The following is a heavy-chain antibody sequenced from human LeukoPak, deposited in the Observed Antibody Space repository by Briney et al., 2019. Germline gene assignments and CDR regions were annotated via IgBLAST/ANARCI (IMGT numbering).Heavy chain of an antibody. V-gene: IGHV3-30-3*01. D-gene: IGHD3-22*01. CDR3: ASHYDTSGYHYFDF. CDR2: ISYDGSNK. J-gene: IGHJ4*02. Sequence: GGPLRLSCAASGFTFSRYAMHWVRQAPGKGLEWVAVISYDGSNKYYADSVKGRFTISRDSSKNTLYLQMNSLRAEDTVVYYCASHYDTSGYHYFDFRGQGTLVTVSS. CDR1: GFTFSRYA.